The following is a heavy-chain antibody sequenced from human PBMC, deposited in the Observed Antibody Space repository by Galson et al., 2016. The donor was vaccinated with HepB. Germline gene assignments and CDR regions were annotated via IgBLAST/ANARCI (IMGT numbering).Heavy chain of an antibody. CDR3: AKDRADSTTSSYGMDV. CDR1: GFTFSTYS. D-gene: IGHD1-1*01. J-gene: IGHJ6*02. Sequence: SLRLSCAASGFTFSTYSMTWVRQASGKGLEWVSSISSSGSSTYYADSVKGRFTISRDSSKNTLYLYMDRLRAEDTALYYCAKDRADSTTSSYGMDVWGQGTTVTVSS. CDR2: ISSSGSST. V-gene: IGHV3-23*01.